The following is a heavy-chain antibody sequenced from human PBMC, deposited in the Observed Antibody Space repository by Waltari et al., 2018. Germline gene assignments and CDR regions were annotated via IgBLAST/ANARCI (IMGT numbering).Heavy chain of an antibody. Sequence: QVQLVESGGGVVQPGRSLRLSCAASGFTFRNYTMHWVRQAPGKGLEWVGIISYDGSNKYYADSVEGRFTISRDNSKNTLDLQMNSLRADDTDVYYCARGGIAVAGHSADYWGQGTLVTVSS. CDR1: GFTFRNYT. V-gene: IGHV3-30-3*01. CDR3: ARGGIAVAGHSADY. J-gene: IGHJ4*02. CDR2: ISYDGSNK. D-gene: IGHD6-19*01.